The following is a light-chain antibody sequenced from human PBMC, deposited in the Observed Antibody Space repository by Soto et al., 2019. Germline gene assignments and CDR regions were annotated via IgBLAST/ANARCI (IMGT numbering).Light chain of an antibody. CDR3: QQTDSTPLT. CDR1: QSISVY. V-gene: IGKV1-39*01. Sequence: DIQMTQSPSSLSAAVGARLTITCRASQSISVYLNWYQHKPGKAPNLLIYVAYNLQTGVTSRFSGSGSGTEFTLIISSLQPEDSATYYCQQTDSTPLTFGEGTKVDI. CDR2: VAY. J-gene: IGKJ4*01.